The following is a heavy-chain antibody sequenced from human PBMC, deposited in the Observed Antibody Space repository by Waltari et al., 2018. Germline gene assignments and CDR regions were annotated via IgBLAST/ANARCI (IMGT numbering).Heavy chain of an antibody. V-gene: IGHV4-38-2*02. CDR3: ARGDITMIVVVLGHFDY. J-gene: IGHJ4*02. Sequence: QVQLQESGPGLVKPSETLSLTCTVSGYSISSGYYWGWIRQPPGKGLEWIGGIYHSGITYYNPPLKSRVTRSVDTSKNQFSLKLSSVTAADTAVYYCARGDITMIVVVLGHFDYWGQGTLVTVSS. CDR1: GYSISSGYY. D-gene: IGHD3-22*01. CDR2: IYHSGIT.